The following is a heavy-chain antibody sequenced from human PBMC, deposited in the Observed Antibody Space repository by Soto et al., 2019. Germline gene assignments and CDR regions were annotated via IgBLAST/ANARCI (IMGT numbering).Heavy chain of an antibody. D-gene: IGHD4-17*01. CDR3: ARTVYGDYVWYYFDY. Sequence: SSETLSLTCAVYGGSFSGYYWSWIRQPPGKGLEWIGEIDHSGSTNYNLSLKSRVTISVDTSKNQFSLKLSSVTAADTAVYYCARTVYGDYVWYYFDYWGQGTLVTVSS. CDR1: GGSFSGYY. J-gene: IGHJ4*02. V-gene: IGHV4-34*01. CDR2: IDHSGST.